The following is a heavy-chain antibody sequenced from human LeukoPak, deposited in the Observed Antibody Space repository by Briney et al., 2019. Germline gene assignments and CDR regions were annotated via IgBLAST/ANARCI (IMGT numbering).Heavy chain of an antibody. Sequence: GASVKVSCKASGYTFTSYYVHWVRQAPGQGLEWMGIINPSGGSTTYAQKFQGRVTMTRDTSTSTVYMELSSLRSDDTAVYYCARASQDYYGSGSYYRGGDAFDIWGQGTMVTVSS. CDR2: INPSGGST. CDR3: ARASQDYYGSGSYYRGGDAFDI. V-gene: IGHV1-46*01. D-gene: IGHD3-10*01. J-gene: IGHJ3*02. CDR1: GYTFTSYY.